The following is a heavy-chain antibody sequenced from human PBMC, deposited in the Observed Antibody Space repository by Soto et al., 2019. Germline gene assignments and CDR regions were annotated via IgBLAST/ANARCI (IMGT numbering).Heavy chain of an antibody. CDR3: AKERYDFWSGYPDYGMDV. J-gene: IGHJ6*02. CDR1: GFTFSSYG. V-gene: IGHV3-30*18. CDR2: ISYDGSNK. Sequence: PGGSLRLSCAASGFTFSSYGMHWVRQAPGKGLEWVAVISYDGSNKYYADSVKGRFTISRDNSKNTLYLQMNSLRAEDTAVYYCAKERYDFWSGYPDYGMDVWGQGTTVTVSS. D-gene: IGHD3-3*01.